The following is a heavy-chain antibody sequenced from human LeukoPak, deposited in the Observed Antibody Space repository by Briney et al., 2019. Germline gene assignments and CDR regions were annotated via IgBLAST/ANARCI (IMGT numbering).Heavy chain of an antibody. Sequence: GASVKVSCKASGYTFTSYDINWVRQATGQGLEWMGGIIPIFGTANYAQKFQGRVTITADKSTSTVYMELSSLRSEDTAVHYCASGDITMVRGAWGQGTLVTVSS. CDR2: IIPIFGTA. V-gene: IGHV1-69*06. CDR1: GYTFTSYD. D-gene: IGHD3-10*01. CDR3: ASGDITMVRGA. J-gene: IGHJ5*02.